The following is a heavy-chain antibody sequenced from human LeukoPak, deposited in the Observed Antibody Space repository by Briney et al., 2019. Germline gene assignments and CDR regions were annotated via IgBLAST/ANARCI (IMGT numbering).Heavy chain of an antibody. CDR3: AKDRCSSTSCYLFDY. Sequence: GGSLRLSCEASGFTFNTYAIYWVRQAPGKGLEWVSGICGSGGCTYYADSVKGRFTISRDNSKNTLFLQMNSLRAEDTAVYYCAKDRCSSTSCYLFDYWGQGTLVTVSS. V-gene: IGHV3-23*01. CDR1: GFTFNTYA. J-gene: IGHJ4*02. CDR2: ICGSGGCT. D-gene: IGHD2-2*01.